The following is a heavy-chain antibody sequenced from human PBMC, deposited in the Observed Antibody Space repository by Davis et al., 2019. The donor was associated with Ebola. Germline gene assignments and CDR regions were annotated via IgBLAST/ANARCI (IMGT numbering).Heavy chain of an antibody. Sequence: GESLKISCAASGFTFGDYAMNWVRQAPGKGLEWVSSISGGNYYIYYADSLKGRLTISRDNAKNSLYLQMTSLRAEDTAIYYCVRGTGEDHWGQGTLVTVSS. V-gene: IGHV3-21*04. J-gene: IGHJ4*02. CDR1: GFTFGDYA. D-gene: IGHD3-10*01. CDR2: ISGGNYYI. CDR3: VRGTGEDH.